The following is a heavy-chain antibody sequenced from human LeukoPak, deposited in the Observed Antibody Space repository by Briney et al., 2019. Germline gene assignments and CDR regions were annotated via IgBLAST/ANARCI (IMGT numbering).Heavy chain of an antibody. V-gene: IGHV3-21*01. J-gene: IGHJ3*02. Sequence: GGSLRLSCAASGFTFSSYDIHWVRQAPGKGLEWVSSISSGGDYKHYADSVKGRLTISRDNAKNSLSLQMNSLRAEDTAVYYCARSGRGYDDAFDIWGQGTMVTVSS. CDR1: GFTFSSYD. D-gene: IGHD5-12*01. CDR3: ARSGRGYDDAFDI. CDR2: ISSGGDYK.